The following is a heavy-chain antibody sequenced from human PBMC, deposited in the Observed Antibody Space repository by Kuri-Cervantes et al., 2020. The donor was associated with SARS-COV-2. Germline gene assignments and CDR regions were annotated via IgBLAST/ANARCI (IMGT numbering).Heavy chain of an antibody. CDR2: ISSSSSYI. V-gene: IGHV3-21*04. J-gene: IGHJ4*02. Sequence: GESLKISCAASGFTFSSYSMNWVRQAPGKGLEWVSSISSSSSYIHYADSVKGRFTISRDNAKNSLYLQMNSLRAEDTALYYCARDGRAYGSSWQPSYYWGQGTLVTVSS. CDR1: GFTFSSYS. CDR3: ARDGRAYGSSWQPSYY. D-gene: IGHD6-13*01.